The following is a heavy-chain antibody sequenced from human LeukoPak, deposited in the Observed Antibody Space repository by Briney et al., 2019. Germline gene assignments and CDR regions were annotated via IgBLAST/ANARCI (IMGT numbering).Heavy chain of an antibody. CDR2: SNSDGSVR. D-gene: IGHD2-21*02. J-gene: IGHJ4*02. CDR1: GFGFSSHW. CDR3: AKGIVVVTATPFDY. V-gene: IGHV3-74*01. Sequence: PGGSLRLSCAASGFGFSSHWMHWVRQAPGKGLVWVSRSNSDGSVRNYADSVEGRFIISRDNSKNTLYLQMNSLRAEDTAVYYCAKGIVVVTATPFDYWGQGTLVTVSS.